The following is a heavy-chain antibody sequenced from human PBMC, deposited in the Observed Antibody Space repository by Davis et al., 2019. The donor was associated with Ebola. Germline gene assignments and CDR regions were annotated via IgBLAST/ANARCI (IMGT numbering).Heavy chain of an antibody. D-gene: IGHD6-13*01. J-gene: IGHJ6*02. V-gene: IGHV3-9*03. CDR2: ISWNSGSI. CDR1: GGSISSGGYY. Sequence: LSLTCAVSGGSISSGGYYWSWIRQPPGKGLEWVSGISWNSGSIGYADSVKGRFTISRDNAKNSLYLQMNSLRAEDMAVYYCARGGSAAAAYYYGMDVWGQGTTVTVSS. CDR3: ARGGSAAAAYYYGMDV.